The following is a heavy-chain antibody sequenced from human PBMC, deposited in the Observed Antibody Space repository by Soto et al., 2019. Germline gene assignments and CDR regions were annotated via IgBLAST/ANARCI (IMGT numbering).Heavy chain of an antibody. Sequence: QVPLVQSGAEVKKPGSSVTVSRKASGGTFSSYAIHWVRQAPGQGLGWMGGIIPMYGPAKYAQRFRGRVTITADESTTTVYMELTSLTSQDTAVYYCARVTSMVRGVIDNGFDPWGHGTLVTVSS. V-gene: IGHV1-69*01. CDR2: IIPMYGPA. CDR1: GGTFSSYA. CDR3: ARVTSMVRGVIDNGFDP. D-gene: IGHD3-10*01. J-gene: IGHJ5*02.